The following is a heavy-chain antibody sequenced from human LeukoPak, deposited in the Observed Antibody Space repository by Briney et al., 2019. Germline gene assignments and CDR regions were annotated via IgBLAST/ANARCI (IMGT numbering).Heavy chain of an antibody. Sequence: GGSLRLSCAASGFTYSNYAMNWVPEAPGKGLGGVSVISGSGRSTYYADSVKGGFTIFRDNSKNTLYLQMNSLRAEDTAVYYCAKHRGSSGADARPAEYWGQGTLVTVSS. CDR3: AKHRGSSGADARPAEY. V-gene: IGHV3-23*01. J-gene: IGHJ4*02. D-gene: IGHD5-12*01. CDR1: GFTYSNYA. CDR2: ISGSGRST.